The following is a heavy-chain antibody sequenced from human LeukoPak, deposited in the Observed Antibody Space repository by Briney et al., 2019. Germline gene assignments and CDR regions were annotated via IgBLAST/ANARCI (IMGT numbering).Heavy chain of an antibody. V-gene: IGHV3-23*01. CDR3: AKDAYYDSSGYSPYFDY. CDR2: ISNSGGST. D-gene: IGHD3-22*01. CDR1: GFIFRNYV. Sequence: GGSLRLSCAASGFIFRNYVVAWVRQAPGKGLEWVSQISNSGGSTYYADSVKGRFTISRDNSKNTLYLQMNSLRAEDTAVYYCAKDAYYDSSGYSPYFDYWGQGTLVTVSS. J-gene: IGHJ4*02.